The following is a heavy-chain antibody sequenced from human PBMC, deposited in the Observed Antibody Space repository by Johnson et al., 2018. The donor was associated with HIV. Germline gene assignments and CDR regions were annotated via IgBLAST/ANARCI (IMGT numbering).Heavy chain of an antibody. V-gene: IGHV3-15*01. CDR1: GFTFSNAW. CDR3: TTTLPSYYDSSALGAFDI. Sequence: VQLVESGGGLVKPGGSLRLSCAASGFTFSNAWMSWVRQAPGKGLEWVGRIKSKTDGGTTDYAAPVKGRFTISRDDSKNTLYLQMNSLKTEDTAVYYCTTTLPSYYDSSALGAFDIWGQGTMVTVSS. CDR2: IKSKTDGGTT. J-gene: IGHJ3*02. D-gene: IGHD3-22*01.